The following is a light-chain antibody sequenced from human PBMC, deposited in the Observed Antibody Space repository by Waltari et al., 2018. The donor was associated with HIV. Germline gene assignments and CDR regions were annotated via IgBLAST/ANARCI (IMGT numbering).Light chain of an antibody. J-gene: IGLJ2*01. CDR2: DVS. V-gene: IGLV2-23*02. CDR3: CSYAGSSTVV. CDR1: SSDVGGYNY. Sequence: QSALTQPASVSGSPGQSITISCTGTSSDVGGYNYVPWYQQHPDKAPKLMIYDVSKRPSGVSNRFSGSKSGNTASLTISGLQAEDEADYYCCSYAGSSTVVFGGGTKLTVL.